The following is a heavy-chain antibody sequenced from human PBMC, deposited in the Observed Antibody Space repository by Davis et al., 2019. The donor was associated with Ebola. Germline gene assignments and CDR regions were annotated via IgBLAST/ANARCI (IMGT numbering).Heavy chain of an antibody. CDR1: GYTFTGYY. Sequence: AASVKVSCKASGYTFTGYYMHWVRQAPGQGLEWMGWISAYNGDTNYAQKLQGRVTMTTDTSTSTAYMELSSLRSEDTAVYYCARDAGSYFNYWGQGTLVTVSS. J-gene: IGHJ4*02. D-gene: IGHD3-10*01. CDR3: ARDAGSYFNY. CDR2: ISAYNGDT. V-gene: IGHV1-18*04.